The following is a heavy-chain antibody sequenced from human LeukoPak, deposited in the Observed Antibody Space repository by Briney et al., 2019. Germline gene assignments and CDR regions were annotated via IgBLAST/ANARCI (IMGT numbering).Heavy chain of an antibody. CDR1: GYTFTGYY. CDR2: INPNSGDT. J-gene: IGHJ4*02. CDR3: ARFGDSHADS. Sequence: ASVKVSCKASGYTFTGYYLHWVRQAPGQGLVWMGWINPNSGDTNYAQKFQGRVPMTSDTSISTAYMELSRLRSDDTAVYYCARFGDSHADSWGQGTLVTVSS. D-gene: IGHD3-10*01. V-gene: IGHV1-2*02.